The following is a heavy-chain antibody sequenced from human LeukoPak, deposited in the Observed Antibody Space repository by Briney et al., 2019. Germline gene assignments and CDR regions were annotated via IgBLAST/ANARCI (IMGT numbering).Heavy chain of an antibody. Sequence: SQTLSHTCTVSGGSISSGGYYWSWIRQHPGKGLEWIGYIYYSGSTYYNPSLKSRVTISVDTSKNQFSLKLSSVTAADTAVYYCARVHHYYDSSGYHPFDYWGQGTLVTVSS. J-gene: IGHJ4*02. CDR1: GGSISSGGYY. CDR2: IYYSGST. D-gene: IGHD3-22*01. CDR3: ARVHHYYDSSGYHPFDY. V-gene: IGHV4-31*03.